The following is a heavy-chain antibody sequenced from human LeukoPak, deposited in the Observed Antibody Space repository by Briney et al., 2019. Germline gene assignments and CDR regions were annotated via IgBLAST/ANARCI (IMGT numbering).Heavy chain of an antibody. Sequence: SGPTLVNPTQTLTLTCTFSGFSLTTSGVGVGWIRQPPGKALEWLALIYWGDDKRYSPSLKGRLTITKDTSKNQVVLTMTNMDPVDTATYYCAHSVDYDSGVYYYWLDPWGQGALVTVSS. J-gene: IGHJ5*02. D-gene: IGHD3-22*01. CDR2: IYWGDDK. V-gene: IGHV2-5*02. CDR3: AHSVDYDSGVYYYWLDP. CDR1: GFSLTTSGVG.